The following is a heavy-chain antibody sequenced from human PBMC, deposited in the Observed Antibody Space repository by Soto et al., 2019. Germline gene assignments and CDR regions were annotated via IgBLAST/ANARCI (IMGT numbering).Heavy chain of an antibody. D-gene: IGHD1-26*01. Sequence: QVQLQQSGPGLVKPSETLSLTCTVSGGSISSYYWSWIRQPPGKGLEWIGYIYYSGSTNYNPSLKRRVTVSVATSKNQFSLKLSSVTAADTAVYYCARGEDGATNFSHFDYWGQGTLVTVSS. CDR1: GGSISSYY. CDR2: IYYSGST. CDR3: ARGEDGATNFSHFDY. J-gene: IGHJ4*02. V-gene: IGHV4-59*01.